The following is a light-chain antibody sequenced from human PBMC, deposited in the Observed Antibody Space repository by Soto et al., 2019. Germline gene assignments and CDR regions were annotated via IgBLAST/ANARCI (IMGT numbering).Light chain of an antibody. CDR3: QQYNSYPLT. J-gene: IGKJ4*01. Sequence: DIQMTQSPSTLSASVGDRVTITCRASQSISSWLAWYQQKPGKAPKLLIYKASSLESGVPSRFSGSGSGTAFTLTISRLQPDDFATYYCQQYNSYPLTVGGGTKVEIK. CDR1: QSISSW. CDR2: KAS. V-gene: IGKV1-5*03.